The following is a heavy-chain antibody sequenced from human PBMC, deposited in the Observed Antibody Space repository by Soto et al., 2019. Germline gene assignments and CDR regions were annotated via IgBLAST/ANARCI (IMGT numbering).Heavy chain of an antibody. CDR1: GGSISGYY. D-gene: IGHD6-6*01. Sequence: SETLSLTCTVSGGSISGYYWSWIRQPPGKGLEWIGYIYYSGSTTYNPSLKSPVTISVDTSRNQFSLKLSSVTAADTAVYYFAKVRDDHSYFFDYWGQGTLVTVS. J-gene: IGHJ4*02. CDR3: AKVRDDHSYFFDY. V-gene: IGHV4-59*01. CDR2: IYYSGST.